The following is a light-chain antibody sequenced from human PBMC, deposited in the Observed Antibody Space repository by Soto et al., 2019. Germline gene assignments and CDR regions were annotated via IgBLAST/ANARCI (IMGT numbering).Light chain of an antibody. CDR1: QSFSSSY. Sequence: EMVLTQSPGTLSLSPEERATLACMASQSFSSSYLAWYHQKPGQAPRRLIYGASSRATGIPDRFSGSESGTDFTLTISRLEPEDFAVYYCQQYGSSPVTFGGGTKVAIK. V-gene: IGKV3-20*01. CDR3: QQYGSSPVT. J-gene: IGKJ4*01. CDR2: GAS.